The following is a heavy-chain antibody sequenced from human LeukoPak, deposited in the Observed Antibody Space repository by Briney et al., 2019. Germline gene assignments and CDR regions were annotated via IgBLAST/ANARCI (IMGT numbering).Heavy chain of an antibody. V-gene: IGHV5-51*01. J-gene: IGHJ4*02. D-gene: IGHD3-22*01. CDR1: GYTFTTYW. CDR2: IYPDDSDT. Sequence: PGESLKISCKGSGYTFTTYWIGWVRQTPGKGLEWMGLIYPDDSDTKYSPSFRGQVTISVDRSIRTAYLRWSSLRASDTAMYYCVRRDSSSWYHFDYWGQGTRVTVSS. CDR3: VRRDSSSWYHFDY.